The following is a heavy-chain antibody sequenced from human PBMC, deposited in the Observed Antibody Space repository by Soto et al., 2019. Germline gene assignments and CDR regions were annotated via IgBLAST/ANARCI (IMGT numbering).Heavy chain of an antibody. D-gene: IGHD2-8*01. J-gene: IGHJ4*02. CDR2: INPKSGGP. Sequence: ASVKVSCKTSGYTFTDYYMHWVRQAPGQGFEWVGGINPKSGGPKYVPKFQGRVTVTRDTSTSTAYMELNRLTSDDTAVYYCASEDCTKTNCLKGFDYWGQGTLVTVSS. V-gene: IGHV1-2*02. CDR3: ASEDCTKTNCLKGFDY. CDR1: GYTFTDYY.